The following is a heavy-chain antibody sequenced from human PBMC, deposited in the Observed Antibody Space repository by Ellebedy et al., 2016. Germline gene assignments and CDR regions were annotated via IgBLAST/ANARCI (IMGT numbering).Heavy chain of an antibody. V-gene: IGHV4-61*02. Sequence: SETLSLXXTVSGDSINRGAYYWSWIRQPAGKGLEWIVRISTSGSTIYNPSLNSRVTMSVDTSKNHFSLELNSVTAADTAVYYCATLTVPGGSDYWGQGTLVTVSS. CDR2: ISTSGST. CDR1: GDSINRGAYY. J-gene: IGHJ4*02. CDR3: ATLTVPGGSDY. D-gene: IGHD3-16*01.